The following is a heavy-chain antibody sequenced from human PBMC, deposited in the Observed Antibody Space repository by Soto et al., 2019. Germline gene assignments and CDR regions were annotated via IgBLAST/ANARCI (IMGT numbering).Heavy chain of an antibody. Sequence: QVQLVQSGAEVKKPGSSVKVSCKASGGTFSSYAISWVRQAPRQGLEWMGGIIPIFGTANYAQKFQGRVTITADESTSTAYMELSSLRSEDTAVYYCARAAYYDYVWGSYRCDYWGQGTLVTVSS. CDR2: IIPIFGTA. CDR1: GGTFSSYA. D-gene: IGHD3-16*02. V-gene: IGHV1-69*01. J-gene: IGHJ4*02. CDR3: ARAAYYDYVWGSYRCDY.